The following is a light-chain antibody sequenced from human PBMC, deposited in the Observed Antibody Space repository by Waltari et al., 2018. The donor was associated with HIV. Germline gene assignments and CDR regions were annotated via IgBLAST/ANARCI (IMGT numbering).Light chain of an antibody. J-gene: IGKJ2*03. CDR1: QIINSW. CDR3: QQYNSYSYS. CDR2: KAS. Sequence: DIQMTQSPSTLSASVGDSVTITCRASQIINSWLAWYQQKPGKVPNLLIYKASSLESGVPSRFSGSGSGTEFTLTISSLQPDDFATYYCQQYNSYSYSFGQGTKLEIK. V-gene: IGKV1-5*03.